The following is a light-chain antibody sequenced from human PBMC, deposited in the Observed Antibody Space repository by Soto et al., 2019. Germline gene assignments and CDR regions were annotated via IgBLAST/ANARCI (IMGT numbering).Light chain of an antibody. J-gene: IGKJ1*01. CDR3: HQYNFWPT. CDR2: GTS. CDR1: QSVSSN. Sequence: EIVITHSPATLSVSPGERATLSFRASQSVSSNLAWYQQKPGQSPRLLIYGTSTRATGIPARFSGSGSGTEFTLTIRSLQSEDFAVYYCHQYNFWPTFGQGTKVDIK. V-gene: IGKV3-15*01.